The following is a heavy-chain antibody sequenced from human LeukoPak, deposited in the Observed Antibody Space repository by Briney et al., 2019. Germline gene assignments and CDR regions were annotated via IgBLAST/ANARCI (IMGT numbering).Heavy chain of an antibody. D-gene: IGHD3-16*02. J-gene: IGHJ4*02. CDR3: AKRGVIHTYYFDY. V-gene: IGHV3-48*03. Sequence: GGSLRLSCAASGFTSSSYEMNWVRQAPGKGLEWVSYISSSGSTIYYADSVKGRFTISRDNAKNSLYLQMNSLRAEDTAVYYCAKRGVIHTYYFDYWGQGTLVTVSS. CDR2: ISSSGSTI. CDR1: GFTSSSYE.